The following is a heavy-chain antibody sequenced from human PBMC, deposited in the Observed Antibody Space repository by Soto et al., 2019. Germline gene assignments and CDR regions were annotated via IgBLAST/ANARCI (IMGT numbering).Heavy chain of an antibody. CDR3: ARGRDGYDGVYGMDV. D-gene: IGHD5-18*01. J-gene: IGHJ6*02. CDR1: GGSFSGQA. V-gene: IGHV1-69*13. Sequence: SVKVSCKASGGSFSGQAVSWVRQAPGQGLEWMGGIIPIFRTTNYARKFQGRLTITADESTSTASMELTSLTSEDTAMYYCARGRDGYDGVYGMDVWGQGTTVTVSS. CDR2: IIPIFRTT.